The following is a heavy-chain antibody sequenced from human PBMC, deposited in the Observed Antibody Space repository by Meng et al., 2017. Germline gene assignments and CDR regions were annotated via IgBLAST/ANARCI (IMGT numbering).Heavy chain of an antibody. D-gene: IGHD3-10*01. CDR3: ARDAPYYGSGSYFDY. CDR1: GYTFTCYA. CDR2: INTNTGNP. V-gene: IGHV7-4-1*02. J-gene: IGHJ4*02. Sequence: QGLQSWSEWKYPGASLKVSCKASGYTFTCYAMNWLRQSPVQGLEWLGWINTNTGNPTYDQGFTGRFVFSLDTSVSTAYLQISSLKAEDTAVYYCARDAPYYGSGSYFDYWGQGTLVTVSS.